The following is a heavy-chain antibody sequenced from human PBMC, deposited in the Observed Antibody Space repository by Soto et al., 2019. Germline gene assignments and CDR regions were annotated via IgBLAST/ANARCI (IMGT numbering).Heavy chain of an antibody. J-gene: IGHJ4*02. Sequence: TSETLSLTCTVSGGSVSSGSYYWSWIRQPPGKGLEWIGYIYYSGSTNYNPSLKSRVTISVDTSKNQFSLKLSSVTAADTAVYYCARDLGGTGTIFDYWGQGTLVTVSS. CDR2: IYYSGST. CDR1: GGSVSSGSYY. CDR3: ARDLGGTGTIFDY. V-gene: IGHV4-61*01. D-gene: IGHD7-27*01.